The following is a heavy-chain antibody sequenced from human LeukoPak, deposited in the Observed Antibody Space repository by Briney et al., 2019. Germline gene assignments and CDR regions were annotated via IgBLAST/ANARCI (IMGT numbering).Heavy chain of an antibody. V-gene: IGHV3-21*01. J-gene: IGHJ3*02. CDR1: GFTFSSYS. D-gene: IGHD3-3*01. CDR3: ARDYRGGYDAFDI. CDR2: ISSSSSYI. Sequence: GGSLRLSCAASGFTFSSYSMNWVRQAPGKGVGWVSSISSSSSYIYYADSVKGRFTISRDNAKNSLYLQMNSLRAEDTAVYYCARDYRGGYDAFDIWGQGTMVTVSS.